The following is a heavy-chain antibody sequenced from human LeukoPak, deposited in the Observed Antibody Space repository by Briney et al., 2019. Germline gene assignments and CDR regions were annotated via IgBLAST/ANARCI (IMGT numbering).Heavy chain of an antibody. J-gene: IGHJ4*02. D-gene: IGHD3-10*01. CDR1: GYSISSGYY. Sequence: PSETLSLTCTVSGYSISSGYYWGWIRQPPGKGLEWIGSIYHSGSTYYNPSLKSRVTISVDTSKNQFSLKLSSVAAADTAVYYCARDRPTGSYFPYFDYWGQGTLVTVSS. CDR3: ARDRPTGSYFPYFDY. CDR2: IYHSGST. V-gene: IGHV4-38-2*02.